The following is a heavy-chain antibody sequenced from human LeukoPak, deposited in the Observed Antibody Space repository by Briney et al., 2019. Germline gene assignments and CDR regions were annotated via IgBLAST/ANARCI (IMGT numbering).Heavy chain of an antibody. CDR3: ARTGYRSTWYLEDAFDI. Sequence: GGSLRLSCAASGFTFSSYALSWARQAPGKGLDWVSGISNSGTSTSYADSVKGRFSISRDNSKNTLFLQMNSLRADDTAVYYCARTGYRSTWYLEDAFDIWGQGTMVTVSS. CDR2: ISNSGTST. J-gene: IGHJ3*02. V-gene: IGHV3-23*01. CDR1: GFTFSSYA. D-gene: IGHD6-13*01.